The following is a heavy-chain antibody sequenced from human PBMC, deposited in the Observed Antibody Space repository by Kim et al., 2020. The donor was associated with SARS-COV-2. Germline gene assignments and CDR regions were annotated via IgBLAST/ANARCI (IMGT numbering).Heavy chain of an antibody. J-gene: IGHJ4*02. D-gene: IGHD3-9*01. CDR2: INHSGST. CDR1: GGSFSGYY. V-gene: IGHV4-34*01. Sequence: SETLSLTCAVYGGSFSGYYWSWIRQPPGKRLEWIGEINHSGSTNYNPSLKSRVTISVDTSKNQFSLKLSSVTAADTAVYYCARGNWNADYDILTGSLSFDYWGQGTLVTVSS. CDR3: ARGNWNADYDILTGSLSFDY.